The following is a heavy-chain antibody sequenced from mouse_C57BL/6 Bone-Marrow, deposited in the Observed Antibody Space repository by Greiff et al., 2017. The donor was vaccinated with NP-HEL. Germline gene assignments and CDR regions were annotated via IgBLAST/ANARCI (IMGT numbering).Heavy chain of an antibody. V-gene: IGHV1-50*01. D-gene: IGHD1-1*01. J-gene: IGHJ3*01. CDR3: ARKAYYGRSYEFAY. CDR2: IDPSDSYT. CDR1: GYTFTTYW. Sequence: VQLHQPGAELVKPGASVKLSCKASGYTFTTYWMQWVNQRPGQGLEWIGEIDPSDSYTNYNQTFKGKATLTVDTSSSTANMQLSSLTSEDSAVYYCARKAYYGRSYEFAYWGQGTLVTVSA.